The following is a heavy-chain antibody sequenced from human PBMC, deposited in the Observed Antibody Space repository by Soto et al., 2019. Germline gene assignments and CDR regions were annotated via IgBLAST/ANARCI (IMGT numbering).Heavy chain of an antibody. CDR3: ARTARVPDF. CDR2: IYHTGVT. Sequence: PSETLSLTCTVSGASITTYYWNWFRQPPGQGLESLGYIYHTGVTNSNPSLRGRLSTSIDTAKNQFSLKLSSVTSADTAIYYCARTARVPDFWGPGILVTVSS. J-gene: IGHJ4*02. CDR1: GASITTYY. D-gene: IGHD2-2*01. V-gene: IGHV4-59*01.